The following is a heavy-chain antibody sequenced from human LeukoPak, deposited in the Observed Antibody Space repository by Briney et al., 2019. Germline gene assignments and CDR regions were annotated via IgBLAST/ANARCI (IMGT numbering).Heavy chain of an antibody. CDR3: ARDLPSGFYTPDY. D-gene: IGHD5-12*01. CDR2: IETDGDQK. Sequence: GGSLRLSCVASGFSFSDYWMSWVRQAPGMGLEWVANIETDGDQKNYVDSVKGRFTISRDNARNSLYLQMNSLRVEDTAVYYCARDLPSGFYTPDYWGRGTLVTVSS. CDR1: GFSFSDYW. V-gene: IGHV3-7*01. J-gene: IGHJ4*02.